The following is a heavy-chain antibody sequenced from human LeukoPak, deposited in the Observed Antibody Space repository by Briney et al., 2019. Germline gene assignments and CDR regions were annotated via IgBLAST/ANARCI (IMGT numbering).Heavy chain of an antibody. J-gene: IGHJ4*02. CDR1: GLSVKDYY. CDR3: ARGPRILAAGSYFFDY. V-gene: IGHV3-11*01. D-gene: IGHD6-13*01. Sequence: GGSLRLSWAAAGLSVKDYYYGWIRQAPGKGLGWVSFIDVNGGAMYYADFVKRRFTISRQNAQNSVYLEMNSLRDEDTAVYYCARGPRILAAGSYFFDYWGQGSLVTVSS. CDR2: IDVNGGAM.